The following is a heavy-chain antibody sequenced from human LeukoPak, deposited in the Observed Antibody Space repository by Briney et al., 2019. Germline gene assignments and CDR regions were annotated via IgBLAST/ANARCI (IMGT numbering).Heavy chain of an antibody. CDR1: GYTFTSYY. V-gene: IGHV1-46*01. CDR3: ARECRDGYNPRAGGNWFDP. CDR2: INPSGGST. Sequence: ASVKVSCKASGYTFTSYYMHWVRQAPGQGLEWMGIINPSGGSTSYAQKFQGRVTMTRDMSTSTVYMELSSLRSEDTAVYYCARECRDGYNPRAGGNWFDPWGQGTLVTVSS. D-gene: IGHD5-24*01. J-gene: IGHJ5*02.